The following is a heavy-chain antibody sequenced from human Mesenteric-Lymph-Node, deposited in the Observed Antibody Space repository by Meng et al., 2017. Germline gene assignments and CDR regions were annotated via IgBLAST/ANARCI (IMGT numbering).Heavy chain of an antibody. V-gene: IGHV3-33*01. Sequence: QVQRVESGGGVVQPGRSLRLSSAASGFTFSSYGMHWVRQAPGKGLEWVAVIWYDGSNSFYADSVRGRFTISRDDSKNSLYLQMNSLRTEDTAVYYCARDLTGGYSFDYWGQGTLVTVSS. CDR2: IWYDGSNS. D-gene: IGHD5-18*01. CDR3: ARDLTGGYSFDY. J-gene: IGHJ4*02. CDR1: GFTFSSYG.